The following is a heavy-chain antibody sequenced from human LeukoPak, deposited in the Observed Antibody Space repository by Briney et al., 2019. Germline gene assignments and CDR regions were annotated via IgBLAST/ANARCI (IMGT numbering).Heavy chain of an antibody. V-gene: IGHV1-8*01. Sequence: ASVKVSCKASGYTFTSYDINWVRQATGQGLEWMGWMNPNSGNTGYAQKFQGRVTMTRNTSISTAYMELRSLRSDDTAVYYCARLLCSRTSCYGYFDYWGQGTLVTVSS. CDR1: GYTFTSYD. CDR3: ARLLCSRTSCYGYFDY. CDR2: MNPNSGNT. J-gene: IGHJ4*02. D-gene: IGHD2-2*01.